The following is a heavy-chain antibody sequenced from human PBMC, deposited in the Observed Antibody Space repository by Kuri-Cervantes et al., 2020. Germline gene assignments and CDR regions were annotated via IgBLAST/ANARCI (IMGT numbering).Heavy chain of an antibody. Sequence: SETLSLTCTVSGGSISSSSYYWGWIRQPPGKGLEWIGSIYYSGSTNYNPSLKSRVTISVDTSKNQFSLKLSSVTAADTAVYYCARYYYDSSGPRGDAFDIWGQGTMVTVS. CDR3: ARYYYDSSGPRGDAFDI. CDR2: IYYSGST. J-gene: IGHJ3*02. CDR1: GGSISSSSYY. D-gene: IGHD3-22*01. V-gene: IGHV4-39*07.